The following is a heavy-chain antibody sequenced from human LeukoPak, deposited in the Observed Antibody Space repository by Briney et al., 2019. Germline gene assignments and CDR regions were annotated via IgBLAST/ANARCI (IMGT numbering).Heavy chain of an antibody. Sequence: PGESLKISCKGSGYSFTTYWIAWVRQMPGKGLEWMGIIYPGDSDTRYSPSFQGQVTISVDKSISTAYLQWSSLKASDSAMYYCARHAVRDGYNRHNDYWGQGTLVTVSS. J-gene: IGHJ4*02. CDR2: IYPGDSDT. CDR3: ARHAVRDGYNRHNDY. CDR1: GYSFTTYW. D-gene: IGHD5-24*01. V-gene: IGHV5-51*01.